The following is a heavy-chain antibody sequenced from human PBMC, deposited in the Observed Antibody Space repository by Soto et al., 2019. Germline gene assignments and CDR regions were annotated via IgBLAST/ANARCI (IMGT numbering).Heavy chain of an antibody. J-gene: IGHJ4*02. V-gene: IGHV1-18*01. D-gene: IGHD2-2*01. CDR3: ARLGIVVVPAAIPNLDY. Sequence: ASVKVSCKASGYTFTSYGISWVRQAPGQGLEWMGWSSAYNGNTNYAQKLQGRGTMTTDTSTSTAYMELRSLRSDDTAVYYCARLGIVVVPAAIPNLDYWGQGTLVTVSS. CDR1: GYTFTSYG. CDR2: SSAYNGNT.